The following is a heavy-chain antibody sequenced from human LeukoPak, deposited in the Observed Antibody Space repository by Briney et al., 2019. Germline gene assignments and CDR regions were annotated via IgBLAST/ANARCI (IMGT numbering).Heavy chain of an antibody. CDR3: ARTIVYDSYGYDH. CDR2: IYSGGTA. V-gene: IGHV3-53*01. CDR1: GFSFSTNY. Sequence: PGGSLRLSCAASGFSFSTNYMGWFRRAPGKGLEWVSLIYSGGTAYYADSVKGRFTISRDNSRNTLYLQMNSVRAEDTAMYYCARTIVYDSYGYDHWGQGTLVTVSS. J-gene: IGHJ4*02. D-gene: IGHD5-18*01.